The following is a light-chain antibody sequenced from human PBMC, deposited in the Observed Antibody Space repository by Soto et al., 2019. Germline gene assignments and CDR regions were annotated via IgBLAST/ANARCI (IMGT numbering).Light chain of an antibody. CDR3: SSYTSSSTVV. V-gene: IGLV1-44*01. Sequence: QSVLTQPPSASGTPGQRVTISCSGSSSNIGSNTANWYQQLPGTAPKLLIYTNNQRPSGVPDRFSGSKSGTSASLAISGLQADDEADYYCSSYTSSSTVVFGGGTKVTVL. CDR2: TNN. J-gene: IGLJ2*01. CDR1: SSNIGSNT.